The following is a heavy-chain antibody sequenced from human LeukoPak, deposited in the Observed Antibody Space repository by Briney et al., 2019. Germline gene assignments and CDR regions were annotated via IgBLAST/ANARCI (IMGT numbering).Heavy chain of an antibody. CDR2: INPNSGGT. J-gene: IGHJ6*03. CDR3: AASTPTIFGVVYYYYYMDV. Sequence: ASVKVSCKASGYTFTGYYMHWVRQAPGQGLEWMGWINPNSGGTNYAQKFQGRVTMTRDTSISTAYMELSRLRSEDTAVYYCAASTPTIFGVVYYYYYMDVWGKGTTVTVSS. CDR1: GYTFTGYY. V-gene: IGHV1-2*02. D-gene: IGHD3-3*01.